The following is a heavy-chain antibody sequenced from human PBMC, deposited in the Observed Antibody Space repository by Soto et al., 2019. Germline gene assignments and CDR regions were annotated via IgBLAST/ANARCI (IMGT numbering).Heavy chain of an antibody. Sequence: SETLSLTCSFSGDSVTSHYLTWIRQSPEKGLEWIGYMHYTGFSHYNPSLKSRLTISVDRSENQFTLQLSSVTVADTAFYYCAGGGSIVVATRRLMDVWGKGTTVTVSS. CDR2: MHYTGFS. V-gene: IGHV4-59*02. CDR1: GDSVTSHY. CDR3: AGGGSIVVATRRLMDV. D-gene: IGHD3-22*01. J-gene: IGHJ6*03.